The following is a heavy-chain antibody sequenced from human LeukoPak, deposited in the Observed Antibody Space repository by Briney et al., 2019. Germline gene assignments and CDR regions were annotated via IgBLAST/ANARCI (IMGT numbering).Heavy chain of an antibody. CDR2: ISRGRPTI. V-gene: IGHV3-48*02. Sequence: GGSLRLSCAASGFTFSSYSMNWVRQAPGKGLEWVSYISRGRPTIHYADSEKGRFTISRDNAKNSLYLQMNSLRDEDTAVYYCTRDPEALDNWGQGTLVTVSS. CDR1: GFTFSSYS. CDR3: TRDPEALDN. J-gene: IGHJ4*02.